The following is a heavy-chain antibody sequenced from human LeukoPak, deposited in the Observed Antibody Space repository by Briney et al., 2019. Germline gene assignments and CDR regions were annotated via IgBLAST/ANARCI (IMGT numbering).Heavy chain of an antibody. V-gene: IGHV3-53*01. CDR3: AGGYSSSSVDY. CDR1: GFTVSSNY. CDR2: IYSGGST. Sequence: GGSLRLSCAASGFTVSSNYMSWVRQAPGKGLEWVSVIYSGGSTYYADSAKGRFTISRDNSKNTLYLQMNSLRAEDTAVYYCAGGYSSSSVDYWGQGTLVTVSS. J-gene: IGHJ4*02. D-gene: IGHD6-6*01.